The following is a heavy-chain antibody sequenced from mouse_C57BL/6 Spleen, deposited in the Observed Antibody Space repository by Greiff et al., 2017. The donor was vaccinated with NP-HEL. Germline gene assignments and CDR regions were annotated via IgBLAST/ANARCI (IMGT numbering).Heavy chain of an antibody. V-gene: IGHV1-52*01. J-gene: IGHJ2*01. CDR2: IDPSDSET. Sequence: QVQLQQPGAELVRPGSSVKLSCKASGYTFTSYWMHWVKQRPIQGLEWIGNIDPSDSETHYNQKFKDKATLTVDKSSSTAYMQLSSLTSEDSAVYYCARSYYSNWRYFDYWGQGTTLTVSS. CDR1: GYTFTSYW. CDR3: ARSYYSNWRYFDY. D-gene: IGHD2-5*01.